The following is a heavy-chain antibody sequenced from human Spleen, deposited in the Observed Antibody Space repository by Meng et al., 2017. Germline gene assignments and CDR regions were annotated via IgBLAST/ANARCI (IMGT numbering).Heavy chain of an antibody. D-gene: IGHD1-7*01. CDR2: LSGGGGTT. J-gene: IGHJ5*02. CDR3: AKDPFITGTTSWFDP. Sequence: GGSLRLSCAASGFTFSSYGMSWVRQAPGKGLEWVSTLSGGGGTTYYADSVKGRFTISRDNSKNMLYLQMNSLRAEDTAVYYCAKDPFITGTTSWFDPWGQGTLVTVSS. V-gene: IGHV3-23*01. CDR1: GFTFSSYG.